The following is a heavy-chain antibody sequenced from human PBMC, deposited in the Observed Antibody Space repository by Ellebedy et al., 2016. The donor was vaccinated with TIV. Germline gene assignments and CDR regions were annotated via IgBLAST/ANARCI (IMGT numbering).Heavy chain of an antibody. CDR1: GFIVSSDY. CDR3: ARGIVYPPALDV. J-gene: IGHJ6*02. Sequence: PGGSLRLSCAASGFIVSSDYMTWVRQAPGKGLEWVSVIYSGGKTYYAGSVKGRFTISRDNIKNMVFLQMNSLRGEDTAVYYCARGIVYPPALDVWGQGTTVTVTS. CDR2: IYSGGKT. D-gene: IGHD2-15*01. V-gene: IGHV3-66*01.